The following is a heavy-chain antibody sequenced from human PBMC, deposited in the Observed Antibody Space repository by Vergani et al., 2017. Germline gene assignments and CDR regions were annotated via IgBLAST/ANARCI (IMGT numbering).Heavy chain of an antibody. D-gene: IGHD5-24*01. J-gene: IGHJ4*02. CDR2: FKNTGDST. CDR3: GRGSDNYN. Sequence: EVQLLQSEGAVVQPGGSLRLSCVASGFTFSSHAMRWVRQGHGQGLEWVSSFKNTGDSTHYADSVKGRFTISRDNSKNTLYLQMNSLRVEDTAVYYCGRGSDNYNWGQGILVTVSS. CDR1: GFTFSSHA. V-gene: IGHV3-23*01.